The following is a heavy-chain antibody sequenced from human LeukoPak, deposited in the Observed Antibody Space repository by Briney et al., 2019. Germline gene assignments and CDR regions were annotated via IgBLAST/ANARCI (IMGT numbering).Heavy chain of an antibody. V-gene: IGHV4-34*01. CDR2: INHSGST. D-gene: IGHD1-14*01. Sequence: SETLCLTCAVYGGSLSGYYWSWIRQPPGKGLGWIGEINHSGSTNYNPSLKSRVTISVDTSKNQFSLKLSSVTAADTAVYFCVTGLFFHRGRVYWGQGTLVTVSS. J-gene: IGHJ4*02. CDR3: VTGLFFHRGRVY. CDR1: GGSLSGYY.